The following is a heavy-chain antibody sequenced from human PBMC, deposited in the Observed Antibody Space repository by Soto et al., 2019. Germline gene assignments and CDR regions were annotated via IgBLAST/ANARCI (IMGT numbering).Heavy chain of an antibody. CDR3: VALAR. V-gene: IGHV1-8*01. D-gene: IGHD6-6*01. Sequence: QVQLVQSGAEVREPGASVKVSCKASGYTFTSFDINWVRQASGQGLEWMGWMKPNSGDTGYGQKFQGRVALTRDTSTSTAYMELSGLKSEDTAAYYCVALARWGQGTLVTVSS. CDR2: MKPNSGDT. J-gene: IGHJ4*02. CDR1: GYTFTSFD.